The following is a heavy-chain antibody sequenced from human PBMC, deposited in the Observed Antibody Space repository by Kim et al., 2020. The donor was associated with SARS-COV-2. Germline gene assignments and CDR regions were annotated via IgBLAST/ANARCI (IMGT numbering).Heavy chain of an antibody. D-gene: IGHD2-15*01. CDR3: ASPPAFCSSGSCYVNFQH. V-gene: IGHV4-39*07. J-gene: IGHJ1*01. CDR2: IYYSGST. CDR1: GGSISSSSYY. Sequence: SETLSLTCTVSGGSISSSSYYWGWIRQPPGKGLEWIGSIYYSGSTYYNPSLKSLFTISVDASKNQFSLNLSSVTAAATAVYYWASPPAFCSSGSCYVNFQHWGQGSLVTVSS.